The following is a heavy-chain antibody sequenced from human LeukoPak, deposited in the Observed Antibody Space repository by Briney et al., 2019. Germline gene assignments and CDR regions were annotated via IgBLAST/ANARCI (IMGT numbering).Heavy chain of an antibody. Sequence: GGSLRLSCAASGFTFSNYAMSWVRQAPGKGLQWVSAISGSDGSTNFADSVRGRFTISRDNSKNTLYLQIDSLRAEDTATYYCAKGIAGSRSSSPDYWGQGTLVTVSS. V-gene: IGHV3-23*01. CDR1: GFTFSNYA. J-gene: IGHJ4*02. CDR2: ISGSDGST. D-gene: IGHD2-2*01. CDR3: AKGIAGSRSSSPDY.